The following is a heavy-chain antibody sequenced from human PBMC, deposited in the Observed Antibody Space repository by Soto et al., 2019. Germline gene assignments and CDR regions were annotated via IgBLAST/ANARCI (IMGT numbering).Heavy chain of an antibody. V-gene: IGHV1-18*04. Sequence: ASVKVSCKASGYTFTSYGVSWVRQAPGQGLEWMGWIRADNGNTNYAQRFQGRVTMTTDTSTSTAYMELRSLRSDDTAVYYCARWGHCYNTVYRHYGMDVWGQGTTVTVSS. CDR1: GYTFTSYG. J-gene: IGHJ6*02. D-gene: IGHD2-21*01. CDR2: IRADNGNT. CDR3: ARWGHCYNTVYRHYGMDV.